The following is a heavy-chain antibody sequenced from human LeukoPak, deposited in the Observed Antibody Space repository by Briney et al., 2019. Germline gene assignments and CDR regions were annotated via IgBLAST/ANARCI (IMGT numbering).Heavy chain of an antibody. CDR1: GFTFSTYS. D-gene: IGHD3-3*01. V-gene: IGHV3-21*01. Sequence: LGGSLRLSCAASGFTFSTYSMNWVRQAPGKGLEWVSVISSSSSYTYYLDSVRGRFTISRDNAKNSLYLQMNSLRAEDTAVYYCAREPSSAAFDPWGQGTLVTVSS. J-gene: IGHJ5*02. CDR2: ISSSSSYT. CDR3: AREPSSAAFDP.